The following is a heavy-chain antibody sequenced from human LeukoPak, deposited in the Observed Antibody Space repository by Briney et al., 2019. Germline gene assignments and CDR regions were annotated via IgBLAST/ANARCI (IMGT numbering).Heavy chain of an antibody. J-gene: IGHJ4*02. CDR2: ISRTSEYI. CDR3: AGGGDIDY. Sequence: GGSLRLSCAASGFNFSIYFMNWVRQAPGKGLEWVSSISRTSEYIHYADSVRGRFAISRDNAKNSVYLQMNSLRAEDAAVYFCAGGGDIDYWGQGILVTVSA. V-gene: IGHV3-21*01. D-gene: IGHD3-16*01. CDR1: GFNFSIYF.